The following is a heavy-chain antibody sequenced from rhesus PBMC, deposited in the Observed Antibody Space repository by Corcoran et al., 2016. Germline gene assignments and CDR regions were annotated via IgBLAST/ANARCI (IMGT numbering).Heavy chain of an antibody. CDR3: ARAGQWVQGFDY. CDR2: IYGSGGGT. Sequence: QVQLQESGPGLVKPSETLSLTCAVSGGSISDDYYWSWIRQPPGKGLEWIGYIYGSGGGTNYNPSLKNRVTISIDTSKNQFSLKLSSVTAADTDVYYCARAGQWVQGFDYWGQGVLVTVSS. CDR1: GGSISDDYY. D-gene: IGHD5-24*01. J-gene: IGHJ4*01. V-gene: IGHV4-106*01.